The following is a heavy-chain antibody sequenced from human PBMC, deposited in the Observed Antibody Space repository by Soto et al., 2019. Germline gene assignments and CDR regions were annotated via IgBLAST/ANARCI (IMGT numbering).Heavy chain of an antibody. CDR2: IAYDGSNK. V-gene: IGHV3-30*18. CDR3: AKDLTSSWSFDY. CDR1: GFTFSSYG. J-gene: IGHJ4*02. D-gene: IGHD6-13*01. Sequence: QVQLVESGGGVVQPGRSLRLSCAASGFTFSSYGMHWVRQAPGKGLEWVAVIAYDGSNKYYADSVKGRFTISRDNSNKMLYLQMNSLRVEDTAVYYCAKDLTSSWSFDYWGQGTLFTVSS.